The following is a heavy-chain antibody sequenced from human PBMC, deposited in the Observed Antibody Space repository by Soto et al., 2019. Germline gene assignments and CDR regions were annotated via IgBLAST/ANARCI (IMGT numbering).Heavy chain of an antibody. CDR2: SYYSGST. CDR3: ARQRTPWGAFDI. V-gene: IGHV4-39*01. J-gene: IGHJ3*02. CDR1: GGSISSSSYY. D-gene: IGHD3-16*01. Sequence: PSETLSITCTVSGGSISSSSYYWGWIRQPPGKGLEWIGSSYYSGSTYYNPSLKSRVTISVDTSKNQFSLKLSSVTAADTAVYYCARQRTPWGAFDIWGQGTMVTVSS.